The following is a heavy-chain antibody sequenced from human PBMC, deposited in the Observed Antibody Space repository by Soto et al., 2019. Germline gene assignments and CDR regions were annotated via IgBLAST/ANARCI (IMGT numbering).Heavy chain of an antibody. Sequence: GGSLRLSCAGSGFTPTTTPLSWVRQPPGKGLEWVTTISGTASRTYYVDSVKGRFFISRDNSKNTVTLQMNNLTVDDTAVYYCATSFRYFDNWGQGTRVTVSS. CDR1: GFTPTTTP. CDR2: ISGTASRT. V-gene: IGHV3-23*01. D-gene: IGHD3-9*01. J-gene: IGHJ4*01. CDR3: ATSFRYFDN.